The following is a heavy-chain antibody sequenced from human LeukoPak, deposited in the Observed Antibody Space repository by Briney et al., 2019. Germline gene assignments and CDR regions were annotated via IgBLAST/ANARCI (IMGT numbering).Heavy chain of an antibody. V-gene: IGHV3-48*03. D-gene: IGHD2-2*01. CDR1: GFTFSSHA. J-gene: IGHJ4*02. CDR2: ISSGGSTI. Sequence: GGSLRLSCAASGFTFSSHAMNWVRQAPGKGLEWVSYISSGGSTIYYADSVKGRFTISRDNAKNSPYLQMNSLRAEDTAVYYCARDPRYCSSTSCGYWGQGTLVTVSS. CDR3: ARDPRYCSSTSCGY.